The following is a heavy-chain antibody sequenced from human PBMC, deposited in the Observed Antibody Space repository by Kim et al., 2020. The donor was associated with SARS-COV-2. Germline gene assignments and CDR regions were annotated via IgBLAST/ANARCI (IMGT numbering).Heavy chain of an antibody. Sequence: SETLSLTCTVSGGSISSYYWSWIRQPPGKGLEWIGYIYYSGSTNYNTSLKSRVTISVDTSKNQFSLKLSSVTAADTAVYYCARQMYYYDSSGYSDAFDIWGQGTMVTVSS. CDR1: GGSISSYY. CDR3: ARQMYYYDSSGYSDAFDI. D-gene: IGHD3-22*01. CDR2: IYYSGST. J-gene: IGHJ3*02. V-gene: IGHV4-59*08.